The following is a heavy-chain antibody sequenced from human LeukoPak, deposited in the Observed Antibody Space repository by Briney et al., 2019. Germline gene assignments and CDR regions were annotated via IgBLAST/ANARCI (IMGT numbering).Heavy chain of an antibody. V-gene: IGHV4-39*07. Sequence: SETLSLTFTVSGGSISSSSYYWGWIRQPPGKGLEWIGSIYYSGSTYYNPSLKSRVTISVDTSKNQFSLKLSSVTAADTAVYYCAREYSGIARYWGQGTLVTVSS. CDR1: GGSISSSSYY. CDR2: IYYSGST. J-gene: IGHJ4*02. CDR3: AREYSGIARY. D-gene: IGHD6-13*01.